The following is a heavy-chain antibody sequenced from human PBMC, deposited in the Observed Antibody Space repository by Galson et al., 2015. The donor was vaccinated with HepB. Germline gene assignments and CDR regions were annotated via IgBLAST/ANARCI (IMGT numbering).Heavy chain of an antibody. CDR1: GYTFTSYG. V-gene: IGHV1-18*01. CDR3: ARDPRRYYDILTGYYMWDY. Sequence: SVKVSCKASGYTFTSYGISWVRQAPGQGLEWMGWISAYNGNTNYAQKLQGRVTMTTDTSTSTAYMELRSLRSDDTAVYYCARDPRRYYDILTGYYMWDYWGQGTLVTVSS. J-gene: IGHJ4*02. CDR2: ISAYNGNT. D-gene: IGHD3-9*01.